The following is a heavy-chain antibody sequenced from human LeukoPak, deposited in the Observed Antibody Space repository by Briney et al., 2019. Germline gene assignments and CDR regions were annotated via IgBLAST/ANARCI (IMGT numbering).Heavy chain of an antibody. CDR2: IYYGGST. CDR1: GGSISSSSYY. D-gene: IGHD2-2*01. V-gene: IGHV4-39*01. Sequence: SETLSLTCTVSGGSISSSSYYWGWIRQPPGKGLEWIGSIYYGGSTYYNPSLKSRVTISVDTSKNQFSLKLSSVTAADTAVYYCARIYCSSTSCYRRYFDYWGQGTLVTVSS. CDR3: ARIYCSSTSCYRRYFDY. J-gene: IGHJ4*02.